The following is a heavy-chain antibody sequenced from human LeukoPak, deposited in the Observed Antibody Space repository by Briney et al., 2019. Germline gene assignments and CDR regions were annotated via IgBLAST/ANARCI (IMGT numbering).Heavy chain of an antibody. Sequence: PGGSLRLSCAASGFTLSSYAMSWVRQAPGKGLEWVSAISVSGNTYHADSVKGRFTISRASSKNTLYLQMNRLRAEDAAVYYCAKAPVTTCSGAYCYPFDYWGQGTLVTVSS. J-gene: IGHJ4*02. CDR1: GFTLSSYA. CDR2: ISVSGNT. D-gene: IGHD2-21*01. V-gene: IGHV3-23*01. CDR3: AKAPVTTCSGAYCYPFDY.